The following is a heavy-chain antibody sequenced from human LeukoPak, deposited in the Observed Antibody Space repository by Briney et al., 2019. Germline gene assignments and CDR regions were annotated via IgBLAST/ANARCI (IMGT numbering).Heavy chain of an antibody. Sequence: PSQTLSLTCTVSGGSISSGSYYWSWIRQPAGKGLEWIGRIYTSGSTNYNPSLKSRVTISVDTSKNQFSLKLSSVTAADTAVYYCARFGYCSSSSCYRAFDIWGQGTMVTVSS. D-gene: IGHD2-2*02. CDR2: IYTSGST. CDR1: GGSISSGSYY. J-gene: IGHJ3*02. V-gene: IGHV4-61*02. CDR3: ARFGYCSSSSCYRAFDI.